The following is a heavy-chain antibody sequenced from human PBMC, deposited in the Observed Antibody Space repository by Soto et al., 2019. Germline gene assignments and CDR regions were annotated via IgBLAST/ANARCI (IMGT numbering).Heavy chain of an antibody. CDR3: ARAVYWCISTSCYHNPYYYYGMDV. CDR1: GGSISSGVYS. D-gene: IGHD2-2*01. CDR2: IYHSGST. V-gene: IGHV4-30-2*01. Sequence: SETLSLTCAVSGGSISSGVYSWSWIRQPPGKGLEWIGYIYHSGSTYYNPSLKSRVTISVDRSKNQFSLKLSSVTAADTAVYYCARAVYWCISTSCYHNPYYYYGMDVWGQGTTVTVSS. J-gene: IGHJ6*02.